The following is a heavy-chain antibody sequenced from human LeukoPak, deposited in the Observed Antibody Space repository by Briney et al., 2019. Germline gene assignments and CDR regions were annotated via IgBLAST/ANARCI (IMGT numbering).Heavy chain of an antibody. Sequence: SGTLSLTCTVPRGSISSYYWSWIRQPPGKGEERRGHIYYSGSTHYNPSLKSRVTISVDTSKNQFSLKLSSVTAADTAVYYCAREYGDSRGDYYYGMDVWGQGTTVTVSS. CDR3: AREYGDSRGDYYYGMDV. D-gene: IGHD4-17*01. CDR2: IYYSGST. V-gene: IGHV4-59*01. J-gene: IGHJ6*02. CDR1: RGSISSYY.